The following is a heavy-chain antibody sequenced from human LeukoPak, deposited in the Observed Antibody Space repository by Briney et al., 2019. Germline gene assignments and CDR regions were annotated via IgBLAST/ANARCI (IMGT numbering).Heavy chain of an antibody. CDR1: GGPISSGHYY. CDR3: ARSSGSFFY. Sequence: SETLSLTCTVSGGPISSGHYYWNWIRQPPGKGPEWIGSVYYSGSTYYNPSLRGRVTIDVDTSENQFSVKLNSVTAADTAVYYCARSSGSFFYWGQGTLVTVSS. CDR2: VYYSGST. J-gene: IGHJ4*02. V-gene: IGHV4-39*01. D-gene: IGHD1-26*01.